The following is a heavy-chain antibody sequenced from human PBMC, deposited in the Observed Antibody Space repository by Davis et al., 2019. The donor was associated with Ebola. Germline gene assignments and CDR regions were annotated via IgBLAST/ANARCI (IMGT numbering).Heavy chain of an antibody. Sequence: GESLKISCAASGFTFNSYWMNWVRQAPGKGLEWVANIKQDGSEKYYVDFVNGRFTISRDNAKTSLYLQMNSLRAEDTAVYYGARGITSGGVISSYYYGMDVWGKGTTVTVSS. CDR3: ARGITSGGVISSYYYGMDV. V-gene: IGHV3-7*01. CDR2: IKQDGSEK. J-gene: IGHJ6*04. CDR1: GFTFNSYW. D-gene: IGHD3-16*02.